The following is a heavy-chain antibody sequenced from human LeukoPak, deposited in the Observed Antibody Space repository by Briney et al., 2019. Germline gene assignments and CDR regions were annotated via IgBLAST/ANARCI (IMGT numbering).Heavy chain of an antibody. CDR1: GGTFSSYA. D-gene: IGHD5-18*01. Sequence: ASVKVSCKASGGTFSSYAISWVRQAPGQGLEWMGGIIPVLGTANYAQKFQGRVTITADESTSTAYMELSSLRSEDTAVYYCATKRGYSYGSPHWGQGTLVTVSS. V-gene: IGHV1-69*13. CDR3: ATKRGYSYGSPH. J-gene: IGHJ4*02. CDR2: IIPVLGTA.